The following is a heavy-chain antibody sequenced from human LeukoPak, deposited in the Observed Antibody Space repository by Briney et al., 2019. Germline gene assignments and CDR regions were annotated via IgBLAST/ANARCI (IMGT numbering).Heavy chain of an antibody. CDR3: ARDLGRPYYYDSSGYNWFDP. Sequence: ASVKVSCKASGYTFTSYGISWVRQAPGQGLEWMGWINAYNGNTNYAQKLQGRVTMTTDTSTSTAYMELRSLRSDDTAVYYCARDLGRPYYYDSSGYNWFDPWGQGTLVTVSS. V-gene: IGHV1-18*01. J-gene: IGHJ5*02. CDR2: INAYNGNT. CDR1: GYTFTSYG. D-gene: IGHD3-22*01.